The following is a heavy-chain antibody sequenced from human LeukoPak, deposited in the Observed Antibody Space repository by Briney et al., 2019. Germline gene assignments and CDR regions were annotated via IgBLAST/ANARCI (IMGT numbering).Heavy chain of an antibody. V-gene: IGHV1-18*01. CDR1: GYIFSSYG. CDR2: ISAYNGNT. D-gene: IGHD6-19*01. J-gene: IGHJ4*02. CDR3: ARTSSGWQFDY. Sequence: ASVKVSCKASGYIFSSYGISWVRQAPGQGLEWMGWISAYNGNTNHAQKFQGRVTMTTETSTSTVYMEPRSLRSDDTAVYYCARTSSGWQFDYWGQGTLVTVSS.